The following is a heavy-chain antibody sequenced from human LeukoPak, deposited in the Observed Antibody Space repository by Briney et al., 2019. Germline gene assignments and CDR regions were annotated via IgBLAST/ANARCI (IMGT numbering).Heavy chain of an antibody. CDR1: GFTFNNYG. D-gene: IGHD1-26*01. CDR2: ISGGGGST. Sequence: GGTLRLSCAASGFTFNNYGMNWVRQAPGKGLEWVSGISGGGGSTYYADSVKGRFTISRDNSKNTLYLQMNSLRAEDTAVYYCAKRIVGATVVDYWGQGTLVTVSS. V-gene: IGHV3-23*01. CDR3: AKRIVGATVVDY. J-gene: IGHJ4*02.